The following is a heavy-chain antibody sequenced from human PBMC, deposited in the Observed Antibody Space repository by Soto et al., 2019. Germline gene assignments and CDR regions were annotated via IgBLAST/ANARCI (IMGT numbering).Heavy chain of an antibody. Sequence: GASVKVSCKASGYTFTSYGISWVRQAPGQGLEWMGWINPNSGGTNYAQKFQGWVTMTRDTSISTAYMELSRLRSDDTAVYYCAREGATIFGVVIINPFDYRGQRTPVTVSS. J-gene: IGHJ4*02. CDR1: GYTFTSYG. V-gene: IGHV1-2*04. CDR2: INPNSGGT. D-gene: IGHD3-3*01. CDR3: AREGATIFGVVIINPFDY.